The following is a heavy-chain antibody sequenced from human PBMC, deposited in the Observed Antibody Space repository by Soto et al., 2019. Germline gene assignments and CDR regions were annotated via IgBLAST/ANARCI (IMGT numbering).Heavy chain of an antibody. CDR1: GFPFNNYA. J-gene: IGHJ3*01. CDR3: ARKVYAFDV. V-gene: IGHV3-30-3*01. Sequence: QVQLVESGGGVVQPGRSLRLSCAASGFPFNNYAFHWVRQAPGKGLEWVSLISYDGSNKYYADSVKGRFTISSDKSENTVHLQMNSLGGYDSAVYYCARKVYAFDVWGQGTMVTVSS. CDR2: ISYDGSNK.